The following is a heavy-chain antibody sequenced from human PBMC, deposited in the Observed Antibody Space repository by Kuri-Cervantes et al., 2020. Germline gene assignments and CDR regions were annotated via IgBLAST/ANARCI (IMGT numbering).Heavy chain of an antibody. CDR3: ARGGSPPGGYYYYYGMDV. V-gene: IGHV3-30*03. Sequence: GGSLRLSCAASGFIFSRYSMHWVRQAPGKGLEWVAVMSSDGRNEYYVDSVKGRFTISRDNSKNTLYLQMNSLRAEDTAVYYCARGGSPPGGYYYYYGMDVWGQGNTV. D-gene: IGHD1-26*01. J-gene: IGHJ6*02. CDR2: MSSDGRNE. CDR1: GFIFSRYS.